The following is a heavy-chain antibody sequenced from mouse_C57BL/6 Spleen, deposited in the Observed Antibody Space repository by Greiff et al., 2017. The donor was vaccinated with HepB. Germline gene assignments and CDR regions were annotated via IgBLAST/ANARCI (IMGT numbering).Heavy chain of an antibody. V-gene: IGHV1-55*01. CDR2: IYPGSGST. CDR1: GYTFTSYW. J-gene: IGHJ4*01. CDR3: ARGANWVLYYAMDY. Sequence: QVHVKQPGAELVKPGASVKMSCKASGYTFTSYWITWVKQRPGQGLEWIGDIYPGSGSTNYNEKFKSKATLTVDTSSSTAYMQLSSLTSEDSAVYYCARGANWVLYYAMDYWGQGTSVTVSS. D-gene: IGHD4-1*01.